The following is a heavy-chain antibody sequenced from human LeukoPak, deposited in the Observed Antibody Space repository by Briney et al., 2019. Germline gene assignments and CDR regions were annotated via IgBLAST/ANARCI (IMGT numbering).Heavy chain of an antibody. CDR1: GFTFSSYW. V-gene: IGHV3-74*01. D-gene: IGHD3-10*01. J-gene: IGHJ4*02. CDR3: ALVRGGREGEFDY. CDR2: INSDGSST. Sequence: GGSLRLSCAASGFTFSSYWMYRVRQAPGKGLVWVSHINSDGSSTNYADSVKGRFTISRDNARNTLYLQMNSLRAEDTAVYYCALVRGGREGEFDYWGQGTLVAVSS.